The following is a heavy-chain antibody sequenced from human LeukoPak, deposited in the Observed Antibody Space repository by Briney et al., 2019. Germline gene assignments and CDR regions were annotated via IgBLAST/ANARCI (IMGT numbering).Heavy chain of an antibody. CDR3: AKGSPYGSGSYYTAPSVEINWFDP. V-gene: IGHV3-23*01. J-gene: IGHJ5*02. CDR2: ISGSGGST. CDR1: GFTFSSYA. D-gene: IGHD3-10*01. Sequence: GGSLRLSCAASGFTFSSYAMSWVRQARGKGLEWVSGISGSGGSTYYADSVKGRFTISRDNSKNTLYLQMNSLRAEDTAVYYCAKGSPYGSGSYYTAPSVEINWFDPWGQGTLVTVSS.